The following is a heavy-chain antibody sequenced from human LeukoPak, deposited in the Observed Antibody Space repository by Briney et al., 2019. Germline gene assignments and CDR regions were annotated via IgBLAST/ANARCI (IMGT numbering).Heavy chain of an antibody. CDR2: INHSGST. Sequence: SETLSLTCAVSGGSISSGGYSWSWIRQPPGKGLEWIGYINHSGSTNSNPSLKSRVTISVDTSKNQFSLKLSSVTAADTAVYYCARGHRDGYNSWGQGTLVTVSS. CDR3: ARGHRDGYNS. J-gene: IGHJ4*02. V-gene: IGHV4-30-2*01. D-gene: IGHD5-24*01. CDR1: GGSISSGGYS.